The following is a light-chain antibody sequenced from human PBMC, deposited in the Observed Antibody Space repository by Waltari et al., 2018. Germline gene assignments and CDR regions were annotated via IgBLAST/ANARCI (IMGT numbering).Light chain of an antibody. V-gene: IGLV7-46*01. Sequence: QAVVTQEPSLTVSPGGTVTLTCSSSTGAVTSGHYPYWFQQKPGQPPRPLIYNTNTKPSWTPARFSGSLLGGKAALTLSGAQPEDEAEYYCLLSYSDAVVFGGGTKLTVL. CDR1: TGAVTSGHY. CDR2: NTN. J-gene: IGLJ2*01. CDR3: LLSYSDAVV.